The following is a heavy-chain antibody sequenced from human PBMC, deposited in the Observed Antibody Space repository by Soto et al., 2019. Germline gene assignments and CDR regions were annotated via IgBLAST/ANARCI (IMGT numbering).Heavy chain of an antibody. J-gene: IGHJ6*02. CDR3: ARLGIVVVPAAIHTYGMDV. Sequence: GESLKISCEGSGYSFTYYWIGWVRQMPGKGLEWMGIIYPGDSDTRYGPSFQGQVTISVDKSIRTAYLQWSSLKASDTAIYYCARLGIVVVPAAIHTYGMDVWGQGTTVTVTS. CDR2: IYPGDSDT. D-gene: IGHD2-2*01. V-gene: IGHV5-51*01. CDR1: GYSFTYYW.